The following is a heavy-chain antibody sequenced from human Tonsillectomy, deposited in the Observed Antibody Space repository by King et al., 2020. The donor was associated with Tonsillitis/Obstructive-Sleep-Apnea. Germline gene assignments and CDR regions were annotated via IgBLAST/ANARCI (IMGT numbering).Heavy chain of an antibody. CDR2: ISGSGYST. CDR1: GTTFSSYA. V-gene: IGHV3-23*04. Sequence: VQLVESGGGLVQPGGSLRLSCAASGTTFSSYAMSWVRQAPGKGLEWVSAISGSGYSTYYADSVKGRFTISRDNSNITVFLQMNSLRAEDTAVYYCAKDRSSVRWELPHYYFDYWGQGTLVTVSS. CDR3: AKDRSSVRWELPHYYFDY. D-gene: IGHD1-26*01. J-gene: IGHJ4*02.